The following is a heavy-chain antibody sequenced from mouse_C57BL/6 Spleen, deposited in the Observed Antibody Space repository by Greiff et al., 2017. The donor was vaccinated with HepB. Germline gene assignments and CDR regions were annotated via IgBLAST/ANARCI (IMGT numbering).Heavy chain of an antibody. CDR3: ARSGGLRRGDYYAMDY. D-gene: IGHD2-4*01. Sequence: LQESGPGLVKPSQSLSLTCSVTGYSITSGYYWNWIRQFPGNKLEWMGYISYDGSNNYNPSLKNRISITRDTSKNQFFLKLNSVTTEDTATYYCARSGGLRRGDYYAMDYWGQGTSVTVSS. V-gene: IGHV3-6*01. J-gene: IGHJ4*01. CDR1: GYSITSGYY. CDR2: ISYDGSN.